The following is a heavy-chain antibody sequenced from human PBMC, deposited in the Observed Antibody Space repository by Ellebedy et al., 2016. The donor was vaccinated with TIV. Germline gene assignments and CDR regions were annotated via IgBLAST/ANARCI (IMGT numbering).Heavy chain of an antibody. J-gene: IGHJ6*02. CDR1: GYTFTGYY. CDR2: INPNSGGT. CDR3: ARGVAYYYYGMDV. Sequence: ASVKVSCKASGYTFTGYYMHWVRQAPGQGLEWMGWINPNSGGTNYAQKFQGRVTMTRNTSISTAYMELSSLRSEDTAVYYCARGVAYYYYGMDVWGQGTTVTVSS. D-gene: IGHD2-21*01. V-gene: IGHV1-2*02.